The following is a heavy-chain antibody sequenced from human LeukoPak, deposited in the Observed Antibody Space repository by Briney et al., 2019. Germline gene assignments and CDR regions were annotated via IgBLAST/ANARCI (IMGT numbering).Heavy chain of an antibody. Sequence: PAGSLTLSCAASGFTFSSYNMDWVRQAPGKGLEWVSFIDSSSRYIYQADSVKGRFTISRDNAKSSVFLQMNSLRAEDTAVYYCARVGGHCTSTSCPPPDYWGQGTLVTVSS. D-gene: IGHD2-2*01. CDR1: GFTFSSYN. J-gene: IGHJ4*02. CDR2: IDSSSRYI. CDR3: ARVGGHCTSTSCPPPDY. V-gene: IGHV3-21*01.